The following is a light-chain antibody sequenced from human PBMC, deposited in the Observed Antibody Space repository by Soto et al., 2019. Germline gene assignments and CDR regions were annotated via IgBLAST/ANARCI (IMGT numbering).Light chain of an antibody. J-gene: IGKJ2*01. V-gene: IGKV3-15*01. Sequence: EIVMTQSPATLSVSPGERATLSCRASQSVSRNLAWYQQKPGQAPRLLIYAASTRATGIPARFSGSGSGTGFTLTISSLQSEDFAVYYCQQYNNWPYTFGQGTKLEIK. CDR1: QSVSRN. CDR2: AAS. CDR3: QQYNNWPYT.